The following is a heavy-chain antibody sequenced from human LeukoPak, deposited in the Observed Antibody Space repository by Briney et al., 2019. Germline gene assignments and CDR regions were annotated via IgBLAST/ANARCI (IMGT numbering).Heavy chain of an antibody. CDR3: ARGRPMYYDSSGYPLIYFDY. J-gene: IGHJ4*02. D-gene: IGHD3-22*01. CDR1: GGSISSYY. CDR2: VYYSGST. Sequence: SETLSLTCTVSGGSISSYYWSWIRQPPGKGLEWIGYVYYSGSTNYNPSLKSRVTISVDTSKNQFSLKLSSVIAADTAAYYCARGRPMYYDSSGYPLIYFDYWGQGTLVTVSS. V-gene: IGHV4-59*01.